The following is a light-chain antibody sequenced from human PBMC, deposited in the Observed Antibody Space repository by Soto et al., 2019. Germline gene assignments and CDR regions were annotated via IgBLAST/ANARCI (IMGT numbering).Light chain of an antibody. CDR3: QQSYSTPRVT. V-gene: IGKV1-39*01. CDR1: QSISSY. CDR2: AAS. J-gene: IGKJ5*01. Sequence: DIQMTQSPSSLSASVGDRVTITCRASQSISSYLNWYQQKPGKAPKLLIYAASSLQSGVPSRFSGSESETDFTLTISSLQPEDFATYYCQQSYSTPRVTVGQGTRLEI.